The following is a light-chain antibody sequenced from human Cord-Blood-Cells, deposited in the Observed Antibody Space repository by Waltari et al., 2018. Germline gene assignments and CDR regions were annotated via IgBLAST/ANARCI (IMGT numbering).Light chain of an antibody. Sequence: IEFTQAPATLALSPGDTSTLTCRAGRSFSIYFAWYQQKPSPAPRFLIYDASKPATGTPARFSGRGSGTDFTFTISSLEPEDFAVYCCQKHSNWPRKFGPGPKVEL. CDR2: DAS. CDR1: RSFSIY. J-gene: IGKJ1*01. CDR3: QKHSNWPRK. V-gene: IGKV3-11*01.